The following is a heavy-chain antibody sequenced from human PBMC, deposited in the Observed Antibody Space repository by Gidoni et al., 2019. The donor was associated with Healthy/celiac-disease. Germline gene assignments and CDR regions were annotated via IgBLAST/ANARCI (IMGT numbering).Heavy chain of an antibody. Sequence: QITLKESGPTLVKPTQTLTLTCTFSGFSLSTSGGGVGWIRQPPGKALEWLALIYWDDDKRYSPSLKSRLTITKDTSKNQVVLTMTNMDPVDTATYDCAHRPAYSGSYYVDAFDIWGQGTMVTVSS. CDR2: IYWDDDK. D-gene: IGHD1-26*01. CDR1: GFSLSTSGGG. CDR3: AHRPAYSGSYYVDAFDI. V-gene: IGHV2-5*02. J-gene: IGHJ3*02.